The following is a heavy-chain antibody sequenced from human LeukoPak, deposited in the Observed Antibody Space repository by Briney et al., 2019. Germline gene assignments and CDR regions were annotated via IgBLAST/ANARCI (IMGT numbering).Heavy chain of an antibody. D-gene: IGHD3-16*01. CDR1: GFTVSSNS. V-gene: IGHV3-48*04. Sequence: GGSLRLSCTVSGFTVSSNSMNWVRQAPGKGLEWVSYISSSDNTKHYADPVNGRFIISRDNAKNSLYLQMNSLRAEDTALYYCVREIWGTDALDFWGQGTMVTVSS. J-gene: IGHJ3*01. CDR3: VREIWGTDALDF. CDR2: ISSSDNTK.